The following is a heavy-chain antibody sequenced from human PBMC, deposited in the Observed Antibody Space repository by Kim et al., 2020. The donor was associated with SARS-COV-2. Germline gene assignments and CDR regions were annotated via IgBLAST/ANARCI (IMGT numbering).Heavy chain of an antibody. J-gene: IGHJ5*02. CDR1: GASITSGGHY. Sequence: SETLSLTCTVSGASITSGGHYWSWIRQRPGQGLEWIAYIYFTGSSSLNPSLRSRVAVSMDSSKNQFSLTLNSVTAADAGVYYCAGEVGLGSRGPKNWFDPWGQGTQVTVSS. V-gene: IGHV4-31*03. CDR3: AGEVGLGSRGPKNWFDP. D-gene: IGHD3-10*01. CDR2: IYFTGSS.